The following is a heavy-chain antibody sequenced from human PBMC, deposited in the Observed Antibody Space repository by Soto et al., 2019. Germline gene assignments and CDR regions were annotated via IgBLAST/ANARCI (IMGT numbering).Heavy chain of an antibody. CDR1: GFTFSDHY. CDR3: TVWGSGNDFGAA. CDR2: SKNKADSYTT. Sequence: EVQLVESGGGLVQPGGSLRLSCAASGFTFSDHYMDWVRQAPGKGLEWVGRSKNKADSYTTEYAASVKGRFTISRDGSNNSLFLQMNSLKTGDTAVYYCTVWGSGNDFGAAWGQGILVTVSS. D-gene: IGHD3-10*01. V-gene: IGHV3-72*01. J-gene: IGHJ4*02.